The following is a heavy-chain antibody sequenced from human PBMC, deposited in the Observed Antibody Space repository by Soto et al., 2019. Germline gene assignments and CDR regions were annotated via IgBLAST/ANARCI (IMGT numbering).Heavy chain of an antibody. CDR3: ARDQTDSGGYSDS. Sequence: GRSLRLSCEASGFNFSSYGIHWVLQAPGKGLEWVAIIWNDGSNEYYADSVKGRFTISRDNSKNTVYLQVSKLRAEDTAVYFCARDQTDSGGYSDSWGQGTLVTVSS. V-gene: IGHV3-33*01. D-gene: IGHD3-22*01. J-gene: IGHJ4*02. CDR1: GFNFSSYG. CDR2: IWNDGSNE.